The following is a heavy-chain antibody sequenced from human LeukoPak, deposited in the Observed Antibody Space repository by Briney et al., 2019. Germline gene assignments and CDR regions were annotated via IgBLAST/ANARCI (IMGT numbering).Heavy chain of an antibody. J-gene: IGHJ4*02. D-gene: IGHD3-16*02. CDR2: ISSSSSYI. CDR3: ALRLGELSSTDY. Sequence: GGSLRLSCAASGFTFSSYSMNWVRQAPGKGLEWVSSISSSSSYIYYADSVKGRFTISRDNSKNTLYLQMNSLRAEDTAVYYCALRLGELSSTDYWGQGTLVTVSS. CDR1: GFTFSSYS. V-gene: IGHV3-21*04.